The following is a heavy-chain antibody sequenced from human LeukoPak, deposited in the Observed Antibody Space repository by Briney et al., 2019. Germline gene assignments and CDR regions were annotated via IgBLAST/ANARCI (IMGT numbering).Heavy chain of an antibody. CDR3: ARGQAYCGADCYSD. D-gene: IGHD2-21*02. J-gene: IGHJ4*02. Sequence: PGGSLRLSCAASGFSISHYYMTWVRQTPGKGLDWVSVIYTGGGTNYGDSVKGRFTISRDNSKNTLYLRMNSLRADDTAIYYCARGQAYCGADCYSDWGQGTLVTASS. CDR1: GFSISHYY. CDR2: IYTGGGT. V-gene: IGHV3-66*01.